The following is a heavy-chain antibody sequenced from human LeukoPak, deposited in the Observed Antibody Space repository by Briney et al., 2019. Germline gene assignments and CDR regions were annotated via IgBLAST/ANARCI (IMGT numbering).Heavy chain of an antibody. J-gene: IGHJ4*02. D-gene: IGHD4-11*01. CDR1: GGSISSYY. Sequence: SETLSLTCTVSGGSISSYYWSWIRQPPGKGLEWIGYIHYSGSTNYNSGSTNYNPFLKSRVTISVDMSKNQFSLKLSSVTAADTAVYYCARRLLRSMTNLDYWGQGTLVTVSS. CDR3: ARRLLRSMTNLDY. V-gene: IGHV4-59*12. CDR2: IHYSGSTNYNSGST.